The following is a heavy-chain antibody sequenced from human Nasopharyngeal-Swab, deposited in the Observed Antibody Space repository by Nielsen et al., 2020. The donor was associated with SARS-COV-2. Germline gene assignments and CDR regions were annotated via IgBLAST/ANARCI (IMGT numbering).Heavy chain of an antibody. CDR3: ARAGVATSYYYYYGMDV. CDR1: GFTFSSYD. J-gene: IGHJ6*02. D-gene: IGHD5-12*01. CDR2: IGTAGDT. Sequence: GESLKISCAASGFTFSSYDMHWARQATGKGLEWVSAIGTAGDTYYPGSVKGRFTISRENAKNSLYLQMNSLRAGDTAVYYCARAGVATSYYYYYGMDVWGQGTTVTVSS. V-gene: IGHV3-13*01.